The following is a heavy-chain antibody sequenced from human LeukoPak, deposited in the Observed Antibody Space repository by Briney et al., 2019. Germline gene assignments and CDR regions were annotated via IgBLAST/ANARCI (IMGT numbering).Heavy chain of an antibody. V-gene: IGHV4-59*01. CDR1: GGSISSYY. D-gene: IGHD3-22*01. CDR3: AREAKTPRYYYDSSGYWDY. Sequence: SETLSLTCTVSGGSISSYYWSRIRQPPGKGLEWIGYIYYSGSTNYNPSLKSRVTISVDTSKNQFSLKLSSVTAADTAVYYCAREAKTPRYYYDSSGYWDYWGQGTLVTVSS. J-gene: IGHJ4*02. CDR2: IYYSGST.